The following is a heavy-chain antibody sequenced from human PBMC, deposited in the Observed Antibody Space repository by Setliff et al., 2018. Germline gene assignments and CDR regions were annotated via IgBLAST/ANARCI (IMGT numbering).Heavy chain of an antibody. CDR3: ARTDDYYNFYAY. D-gene: IGHD3-3*01. Sequence: PSETLSLTCTVSGYSIRSDYYWGWIRQPPGKGLEWIGSIYHSGSTYYNPSLKSRVTISIDASKNQFSLKLDSVTAADTAVYYCARTDDYYNFYAYWGQGTLVTVSS. V-gene: IGHV4-38-2*02. J-gene: IGHJ4*02. CDR1: GYSIRSDYY. CDR2: IYHSGST.